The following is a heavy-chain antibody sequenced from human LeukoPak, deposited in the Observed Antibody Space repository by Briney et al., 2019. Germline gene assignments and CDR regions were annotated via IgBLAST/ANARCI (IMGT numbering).Heavy chain of an antibody. V-gene: IGHV3-11*05. J-gene: IGHJ3*02. CDR2: ISSSSSYT. D-gene: IGHD3-10*01. CDR3: ARDTRNYYSSGSDAFDI. Sequence: GGSLRLSCAASGFTFSDYYMSWIRQAPGKGLEWVSYISSSSSYTNYADSVKGRFTISRDSAKNSLYMQMNSLRAEDTAVYYCARDTRNYYSSGSDAFDIWGQGTMVTVSS. CDR1: GFTFSDYY.